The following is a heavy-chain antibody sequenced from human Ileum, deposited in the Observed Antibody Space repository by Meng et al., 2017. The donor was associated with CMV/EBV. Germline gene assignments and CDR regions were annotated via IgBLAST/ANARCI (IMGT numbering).Heavy chain of an antibody. CDR3: AKDYHGSGSYHFDY. Sequence: SGFTLSSYGMHWVRQAPGKGLEWVAVISYDGSNKNYADSVKGRFTISRDNSKNTLYLEMNSLRAEDTAVYYCAKDYHGSGSYHFDYWGRGTLVTVSS. J-gene: IGHJ4*02. CDR2: ISYDGSNK. CDR1: GFTLSSYG. D-gene: IGHD3-10*01. V-gene: IGHV3-30*18.